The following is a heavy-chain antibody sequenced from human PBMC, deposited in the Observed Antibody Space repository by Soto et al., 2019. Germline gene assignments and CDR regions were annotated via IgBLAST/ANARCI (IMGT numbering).Heavy chain of an antibody. CDR2: ISASGGNT. CDR1: GFTFSSYA. V-gene: IGHV3-23*01. CDR3: AKDAPIPALTSPRFNYNGRDV. Sequence: GGSLRLSGSASGFTFSSYAMSWVLQAPSKGPGRVSSISASGGNTYYADSVLGRFTISRDNSKNTLYLQMYSLRAEDTAVYDCAKDAPIPALTSPRFNYNGRDVCGQRRTCTVSS. D-gene: IGHD2-21*01. J-gene: IGHJ6*02.